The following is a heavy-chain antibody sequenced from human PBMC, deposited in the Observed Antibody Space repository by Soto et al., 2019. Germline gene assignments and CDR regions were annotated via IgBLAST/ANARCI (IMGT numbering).Heavy chain of an antibody. V-gene: IGHV5-51*01. Sequence: PGESLKISCKGSGYTFATHWIAWVRQMPGKGLEWMGIIYPGDSDTRYSPSFQGQVTISADKSFSTAYLQWSSLKASDTAIYFCASLELTGLVNWGPGTPLTVSS. CDR1: GYTFATHW. D-gene: IGHD3-9*01. J-gene: IGHJ4*02. CDR3: ASLELTGLVN. CDR2: IYPGDSDT.